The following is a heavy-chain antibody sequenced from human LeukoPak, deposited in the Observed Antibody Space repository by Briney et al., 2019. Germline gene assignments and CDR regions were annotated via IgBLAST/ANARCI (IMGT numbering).Heavy chain of an antibody. D-gene: IGHD5-18*01. CDR2: IYTSGST. CDR1: GGSISSGSYY. Sequence: SETLSLTCTVSGGSISSGSYYWSWIRQPAGKGLEWIGRIYTSGSTNYNPSLKSRVTISVDTSKNQFSLKLSSVTAADTAVYYCARRRIQLWAPFDYWGQGTLVTVSS. V-gene: IGHV4-61*02. CDR3: ARRRIQLWAPFDY. J-gene: IGHJ4*02.